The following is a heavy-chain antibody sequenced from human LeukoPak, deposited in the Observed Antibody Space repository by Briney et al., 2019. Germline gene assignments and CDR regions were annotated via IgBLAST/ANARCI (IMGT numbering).Heavy chain of an antibody. Sequence: PPETLSLTCAVYGGSFSGYYWSWIRQPPGKGLEWIGEINHSGSTNYNPSLKSRVTISVDTSKNQFSLKLSSVTAADTAVYYCARGGLLLWFGEAARAWFDPWGQGTLVTVSS. V-gene: IGHV4-34*01. D-gene: IGHD3-10*01. CDR3: ARGGLLLWFGEAARAWFDP. CDR2: INHSGST. J-gene: IGHJ5*02. CDR1: GGSFSGYY.